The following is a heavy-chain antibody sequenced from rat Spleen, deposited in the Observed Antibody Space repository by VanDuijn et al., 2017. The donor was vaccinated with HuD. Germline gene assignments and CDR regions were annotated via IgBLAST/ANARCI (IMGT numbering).Heavy chain of an antibody. Sequence: QVQLKESGPGLMQPSQTLSLTCIVSGFSVTSHHVHWVRQSPGKGLEWMAVIWSGGNTDYNSALKSRLTISRDTSKSQVFLKMNSLQTEDTAMYFCARADIASISTDGIWGQGVMVTVSS. CDR2: IWSGGNT. D-gene: IGHD1-2*01. CDR3: ARADIASISTDGI. CDR1: GFSVTSHH. V-gene: IGHV2-32*01. J-gene: IGHJ2*01.